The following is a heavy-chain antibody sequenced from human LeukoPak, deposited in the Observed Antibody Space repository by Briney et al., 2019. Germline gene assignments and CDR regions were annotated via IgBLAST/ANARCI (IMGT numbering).Heavy chain of an antibody. CDR1: GFTFSSYA. CDR3: ARPPPRVFGGPYID. D-gene: IGHD3-10*01. Sequence: GSLRLSCAASGFTFSSYAMHWVRQAPGKGLEWVAVISYDGSNKYYADSVKGRFTISRDNSKNTLYLQMNSLRAEDTAVYYCARPPPRVFGGPYIDWGQGTLVTVSS. CDR2: ISYDGSNK. J-gene: IGHJ4*02. V-gene: IGHV3-30*04.